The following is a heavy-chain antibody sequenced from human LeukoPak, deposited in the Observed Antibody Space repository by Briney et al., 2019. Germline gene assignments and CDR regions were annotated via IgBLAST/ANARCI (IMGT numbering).Heavy chain of an antibody. V-gene: IGHV4-31*03. D-gene: IGHD3-22*01. CDR1: GGSISSGGYY. J-gene: IGHJ5*02. CDR3: ARGSPYYDSSGSDP. Sequence: SQTLSLTCTVSGGSISSGGYYWSWIRQHPGKGLEWIGYIYYSGSTYYNPSLKSRVTISVDTSKNQFSLKLSSVTAADTAVYYCARGSPYYDSSGSDPWGQGTPVTVSS. CDR2: IYYSGST.